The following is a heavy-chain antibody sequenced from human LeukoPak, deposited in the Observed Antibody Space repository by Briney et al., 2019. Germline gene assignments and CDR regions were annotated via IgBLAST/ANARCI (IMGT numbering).Heavy chain of an antibody. CDR2: IYYSGST. CDR3: AREIDYGDLIVDY. V-gene: IGHV4-59*01. J-gene: IGHJ4*02. Sequence: EXLXLXXXXSGGSIXXYYWSWIRXPPGKGLEWIGYIYYSGSTNYNPSLKSRVTISVDTSKNQFSLKLSSVTAADTAVYYCAREIDYGDLIVDYWGQGTLVTVSS. CDR1: GGSIXXYY. D-gene: IGHD4-17*01.